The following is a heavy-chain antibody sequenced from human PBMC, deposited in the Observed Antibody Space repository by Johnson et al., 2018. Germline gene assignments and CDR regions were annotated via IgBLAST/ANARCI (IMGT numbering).Heavy chain of an antibody. V-gene: IGHV3-30*03. D-gene: IGHD2-15*01. Sequence: QVQLVESGGGVVQPGRSLRLSCAASGFIFSTSAMHWVRQAPGKGLEWVAVISYDGSTTYYVDSVKGRFTIPRDNSKNTLYLQMNSLRAEDMAVYYCATGGGYCSGDSGYSYAFDIWGQGTMVTVSS. CDR1: GFIFSTSA. J-gene: IGHJ3*02. CDR3: ATGGGYCSGDSGYSYAFDI. CDR2: ISYDGSTT.